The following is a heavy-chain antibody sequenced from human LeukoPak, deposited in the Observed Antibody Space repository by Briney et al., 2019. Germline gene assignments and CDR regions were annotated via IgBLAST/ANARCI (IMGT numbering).Heavy chain of an antibody. V-gene: IGHV3-30-3*01. CDR1: GFTFSSYA. CDR2: ISYDGSNK. D-gene: IGHD3-10*01. CDR3: ARDGGPTYGSGSYPTDY. Sequence: PGRSLRLSCAASGFTFSSYAMHWVSQAPGKGLEWVAFISYDGSNKYYADSVKGRFTISRDNSKNTLYLQMNSLRAEDTAVYYCARDGGPTYGSGSYPTDYWGQGTLVTVSS. J-gene: IGHJ4*02.